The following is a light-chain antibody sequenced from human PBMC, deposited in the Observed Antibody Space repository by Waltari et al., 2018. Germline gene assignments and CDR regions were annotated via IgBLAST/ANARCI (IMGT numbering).Light chain of an antibody. V-gene: IGKV1-5*03. CDR1: QNIIRW. Sequence: DIQLTQSPSTLSASVGDRVTITCRASQNIIRWLAWYQQKPGKAPKLLIQKASNLESGVPSRFGGRGAGTEFTLTISRLQPDDFATYYCQQYSSYSAFGQGTKVEIK. CDR3: QQYSSYSA. CDR2: KAS. J-gene: IGKJ1*01.